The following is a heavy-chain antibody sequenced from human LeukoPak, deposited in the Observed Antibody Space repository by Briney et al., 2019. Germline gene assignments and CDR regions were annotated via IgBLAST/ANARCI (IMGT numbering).Heavy chain of an antibody. Sequence: GASVKVSCKASGYTFAGYYMHWVRQAPGQRLEWMGWINAGNGNTKYSQEFQGRVTITRDTSASTAYMELSSLRSEDMAVYYCARDGSPAAASYYYYYYMDVWGKGTTVTVSS. CDR1: GYTFAGYY. V-gene: IGHV1-3*03. D-gene: IGHD2-15*01. CDR3: ARDGSPAAASYYYYYYMDV. CDR2: INAGNGNT. J-gene: IGHJ6*03.